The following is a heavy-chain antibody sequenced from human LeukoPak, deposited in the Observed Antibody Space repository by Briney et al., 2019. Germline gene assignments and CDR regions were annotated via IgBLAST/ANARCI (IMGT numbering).Heavy chain of an antibody. CDR2: INHSGST. CDR3: AIGRSSSWYVKRSYFDY. Sequence: SETLSLTCAVYGGSFSGYYWSWIRQPPGKGLEWIGEINHSGSTNYSTSLKSRVTISVDTSKNQFSLKLSSVTAAVTAVYYCAIGRSSSWYVKRSYFDYWGQGTLVTVSS. V-gene: IGHV4-34*01. CDR1: GGSFSGYY. D-gene: IGHD6-13*01. J-gene: IGHJ4*02.